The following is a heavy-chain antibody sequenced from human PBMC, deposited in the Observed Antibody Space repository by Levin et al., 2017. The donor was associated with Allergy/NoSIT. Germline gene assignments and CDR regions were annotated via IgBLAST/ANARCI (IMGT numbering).Heavy chain of an antibody. V-gene: IGHV3-74*01. J-gene: IGHJ3*02. Sequence: PGGSLRLSCAASGFTFSSYWMHWVRQAPGKGLVWVSRINSDGSSTSYADSVKGRFTISRDNAKNTLYLQMNSLRAEDTAVYYCARVYRSVAGRRSTHGAFDIWGQGTMVTVSS. CDR2: INSDGSST. CDR1: GFTFSSYW. CDR3: ARVYRSVAGRRSTHGAFDI. D-gene: IGHD6-19*01.